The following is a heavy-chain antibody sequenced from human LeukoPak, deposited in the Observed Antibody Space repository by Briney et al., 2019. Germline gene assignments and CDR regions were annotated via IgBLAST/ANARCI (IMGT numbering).Heavy chain of an antibody. D-gene: IGHD6-13*01. Sequence: GGSLSLSCAASGFTFSSYGMRWVRQPPGKGLEWVSAISGSGGSTYYADSVKGRFTISRDNSKNTLYLQMNSLRAENTAVYYCAKRGGSSWYVYWGQGTRVTVSS. CDR3: AKRGGSSWYVY. J-gene: IGHJ4*02. CDR1: GFTFSSYG. V-gene: IGHV3-23*01. CDR2: ISGSGGST.